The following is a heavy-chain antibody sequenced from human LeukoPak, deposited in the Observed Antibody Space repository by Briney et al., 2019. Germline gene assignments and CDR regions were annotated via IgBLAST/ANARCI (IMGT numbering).Heavy chain of an antibody. J-gene: IGHJ4*02. CDR1: GYTFTSYD. CDR3: ARGQLLWFGEGYYFDY. V-gene: IGHV1-8*01. CDR2: MNPNSGNT. Sequence: GASVKVSCKASGYTFTSYDINWVRQATGQGLEWMGWMNPNSGNTGYAQKFQGRVTMTRNTSISTAYMELSSLRSEDTAVYYCARGQLLWFGEGYYFDYWGQGTLVTVSS. D-gene: IGHD3-10*01.